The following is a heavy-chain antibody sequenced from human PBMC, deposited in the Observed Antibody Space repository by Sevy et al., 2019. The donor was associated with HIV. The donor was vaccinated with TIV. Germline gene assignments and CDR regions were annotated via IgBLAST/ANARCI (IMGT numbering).Heavy chain of an antibody. CDR2: VYYTGKT. V-gene: IGHV4-59*01. J-gene: IGHJ6*03. D-gene: IGHD6-6*01. CDR3: ARGGAGRQFDYYYYMEV. CDR1: GVSITRSY. Sequence: SETLSLTCNVSGVSITRSYWNWIRQTPGKGLEWIAFVYYTGKTNYNPSLKSRVTVSLDTSKSQFSLKLSSVTAADTAVYYCARGGAGRQFDYYYYMEVWGKGTTVTVSS.